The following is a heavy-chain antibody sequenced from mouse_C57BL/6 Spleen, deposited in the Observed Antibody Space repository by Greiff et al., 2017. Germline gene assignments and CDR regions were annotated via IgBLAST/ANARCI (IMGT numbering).Heavy chain of an antibody. CDR2: IDPSDSYT. V-gene: IGHV1-69*01. D-gene: IGHD4-1*01. CDR1: GYTFTSYW. Sequence: QVQLKESGAELVMPGASVKLSCKASGYTFTSYWMHWVKQRPGQGLEWIGEIDPSDSYTNYNQKFKGKSTLTVDKSSSTAYMQLSSLTSEDSAVYYCARLTGTNGYFDVWGTGTTVTVSS. CDR3: ARLTGTNGYFDV. J-gene: IGHJ1*03.